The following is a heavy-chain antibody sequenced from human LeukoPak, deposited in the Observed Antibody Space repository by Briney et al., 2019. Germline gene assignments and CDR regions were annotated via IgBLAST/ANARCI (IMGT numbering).Heavy chain of an antibody. J-gene: IGHJ4*02. D-gene: IGHD4-17*01. V-gene: IGHV3-48*03. CDR2: ISSSGSTI. Sequence: GGSLRLSCAASGFTFSSYEMNWVRQAPGKGLEWVSYISSSGSTIYYADSVKGRFTISRDNAKNSLYLQMNSLRAEDTAVYYCARNRDYGDHDYWGQGTLVTVSS. CDR3: ARNRDYGDHDY. CDR1: GFTFSSYE.